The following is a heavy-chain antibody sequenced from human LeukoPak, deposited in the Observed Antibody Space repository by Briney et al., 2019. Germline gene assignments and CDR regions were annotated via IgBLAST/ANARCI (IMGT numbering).Heavy chain of an antibody. CDR3: VKGQEVVYTPTFDF. CDR1: GFTFSTSA. Sequence: GGSLRLSCSASGFTFSTSAMRWVRQAPGKGLEYVSSLGVNGISAYYADSVRGRFSISRDNSKGTLFLQMSSLRAEDTAVYYCVKGQEVVYTPTFDFWGQGTLVTVSS. V-gene: IGHV3-64D*09. J-gene: IGHJ4*02. CDR2: LGVNGISA. D-gene: IGHD2-8*02.